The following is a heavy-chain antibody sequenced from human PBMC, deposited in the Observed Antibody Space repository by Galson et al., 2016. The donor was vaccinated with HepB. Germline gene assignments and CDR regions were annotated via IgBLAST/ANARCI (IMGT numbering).Heavy chain of an antibody. CDR3: AKDVDWLLFYLGY. Sequence: SLRLSCAASGFTFSSYGMHWVRQAPGKGLEWVAVISYDGSNKYYADSVKGRFTISRDNSKNTLYLQMNSLRAEDTAVYYCAKDVDWLLFYLGYWGQGTLVTVSS. D-gene: IGHD3-9*01. J-gene: IGHJ4*02. CDR1: GFTFSSYG. V-gene: IGHV3-30*18. CDR2: ISYDGSNK.